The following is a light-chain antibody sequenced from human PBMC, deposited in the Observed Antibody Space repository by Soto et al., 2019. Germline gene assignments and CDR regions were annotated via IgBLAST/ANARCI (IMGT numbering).Light chain of an antibody. CDR1: SSNIGNNA. CDR2: YDD. CDR3: ATWDDGLSGWL. J-gene: IGLJ7*01. V-gene: IGLV1-36*01. Sequence: QSVLTQPPSVSEAPRQRVTISCSGSSSNIGNNAVNWYQQLPGQAPKIVIYYDDLLTSGVSDRFSGSKSGISASLAISDLQSDDEADYYCATWDDGLSGWLFGGGTQLTVL.